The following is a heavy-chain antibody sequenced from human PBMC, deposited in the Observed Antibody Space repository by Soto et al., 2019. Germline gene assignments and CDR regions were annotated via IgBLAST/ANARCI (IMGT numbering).Heavy chain of an antibody. CDR1: GFTFSSYW. V-gene: IGHV3-74*01. CDR3: ARDPPKKSAGILYYYYGMDV. D-gene: IGHD3-10*01. Sequence: EVQLVESGGGLVQPGGSLRLSCAASGFTFSSYWMHWVRQAPGKGLVWVSRINSDGSSTSYADSVKGRFTISRDNAKNTLYLQMNSLRAEDTAVYYCARDPPKKSAGILYYYYGMDVWGQGTTVTVSS. CDR2: INSDGSST. J-gene: IGHJ6*02.